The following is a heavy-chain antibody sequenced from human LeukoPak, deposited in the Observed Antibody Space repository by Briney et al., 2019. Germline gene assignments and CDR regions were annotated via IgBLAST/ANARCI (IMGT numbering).Heavy chain of an antibody. J-gene: IGHJ4*02. CDR1: GGSISSYY. D-gene: IGHD3-16*01. V-gene: IGHV4-59*01. CDR2: IYYSGST. Sequence: SETLPLTCTVSGGSISSYYWSWIRQPPGKGLEWIGYIYYSGSTNYNPSLKSRVTISVDTSKNQFSLKLSSVTAADTAVYYCARDHGGSFDYWGQGTLVTVSS. CDR3: ARDHGGSFDY.